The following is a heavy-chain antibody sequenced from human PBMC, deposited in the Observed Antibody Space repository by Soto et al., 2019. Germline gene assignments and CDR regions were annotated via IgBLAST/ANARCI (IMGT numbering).Heavy chain of an antibody. Sequence: DQLVESGGVLVKPGGSLRLSCAGSGFTFTNAWMNWVRQAPGKGREWVGRIKSEPGGGTTDYAAPVKGRFTISRDDSKRTVYMQRNSLKNEDTTVYYCATGGYYFDYWGQGTLVTVSS. CDR2: IKSEPGGGTT. J-gene: IGHJ4*02. CDR3: ATGGYYFDY. D-gene: IGHD3-10*01. V-gene: IGHV3-15*01. CDR1: GFTFTNAW.